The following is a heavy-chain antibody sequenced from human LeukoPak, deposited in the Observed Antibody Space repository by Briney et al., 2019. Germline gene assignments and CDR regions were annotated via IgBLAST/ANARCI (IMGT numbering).Heavy chain of an antibody. Sequence: SQTPSLTCAISGDSVSSNSAAWNWTRQSPSRCLEWLGRTYYRSKLYNDYARSLKSRIIINPDTSKNQFSLQLNSVTPEDTAVYYCARSVGDIDIWGQGTMVTVSS. CDR3: ARSVGDIDI. CDR1: GDSVSSNSAA. V-gene: IGHV6-1*01. CDR2: TYYRSKLYN. D-gene: IGHD1-26*01. J-gene: IGHJ3*02.